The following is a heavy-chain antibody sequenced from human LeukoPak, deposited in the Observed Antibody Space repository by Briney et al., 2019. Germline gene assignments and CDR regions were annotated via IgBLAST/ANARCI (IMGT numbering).Heavy chain of an antibody. V-gene: IGHV3-23*01. CDR3: AKIAVAGTQPLHFDH. CDR2: ISGSGAST. Sequence: GGSLRLSCAASGFTFNTYAMSWVRQAPGKGLEWVSGISGSGASTYYADSVKGRFTVSRDNSKNTLYLQMNSLRAEDTAIYYCAKIAVAGTQPLHFDHWGQGTGVRVSS. J-gene: IGHJ4*02. D-gene: IGHD6-19*01. CDR1: GFTFNTYA.